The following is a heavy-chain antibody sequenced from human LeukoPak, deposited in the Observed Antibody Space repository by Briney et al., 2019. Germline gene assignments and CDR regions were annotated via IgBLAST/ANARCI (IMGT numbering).Heavy chain of an antibody. V-gene: IGHV4-59*12. CDR1: GGSISSYY. D-gene: IGHD6-19*01. J-gene: IGHJ4*02. CDR3: ARDLAVAGTNYFDF. CDR2: IYYSGST. Sequence: SETLSLTCTVSGGSISSYYWSWIRQPPGKGLEWIGYIYYSGSTNYNPSLKSRVTISVDTSKNQFSMKLSSVTAADTAAYYCARDLAVAGTNYFDFWGQGVLVTVSS.